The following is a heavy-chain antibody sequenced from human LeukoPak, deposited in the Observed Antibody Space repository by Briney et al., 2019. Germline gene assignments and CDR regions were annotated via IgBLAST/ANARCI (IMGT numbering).Heavy chain of an antibody. Sequence: SDTLSLTCTVSGGSISSGYYYWTWLRQHPGKGLEWIGYIYYSGSAYYNPSLKSRVTISVDTSKNQFSLKLSSVTAADTAVYYCARAILTPSGYVWYFDLWGRGTLVTVSS. V-gene: IGHV4-31*03. D-gene: IGHD3-3*01. J-gene: IGHJ2*01. CDR3: ARAILTPSGYVWYFDL. CDR2: IYYSGSA. CDR1: GGSISSGYYY.